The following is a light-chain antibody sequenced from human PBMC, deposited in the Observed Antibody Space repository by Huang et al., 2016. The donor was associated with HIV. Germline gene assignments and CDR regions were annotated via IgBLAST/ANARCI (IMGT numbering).Light chain of an antibody. CDR3: QKYNSAPIT. CDR1: QDIDNY. CDR2: AAS. J-gene: IGKJ5*01. Sequence: DIQMTQSPSSLSASVGDSVTITCWASQDIDNYLAWYQQKHGKVTKLLIFAASALKSGVPPRFSGSGSGSHFSLNISSLQPEDVTTYYCQKYNSAPITFGQGTRLEI. V-gene: IGKV1-27*01.